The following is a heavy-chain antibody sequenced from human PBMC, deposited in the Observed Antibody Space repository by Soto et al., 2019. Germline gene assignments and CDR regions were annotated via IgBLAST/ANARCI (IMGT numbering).Heavy chain of an antibody. J-gene: IGHJ6*02. CDR2: ISYDGSNK. D-gene: IGHD2-2*01. Sequence: GGSLRLSCAASGFTFSIYAMHWVRQAPGKGLEWVAVISYDGSNKYYADSVKGRFTISRDNSKNTLYLQMNSLRAEDTAVYYCADAGPIVVGPAATGMDVWGQGTTVTVSS. CDR1: GFTFSIYA. V-gene: IGHV3-30-3*01. CDR3: ADAGPIVVGPAATGMDV.